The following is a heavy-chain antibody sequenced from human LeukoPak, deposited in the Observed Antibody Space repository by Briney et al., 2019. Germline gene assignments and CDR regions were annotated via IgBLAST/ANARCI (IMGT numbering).Heavy chain of an antibody. D-gene: IGHD5-12*01. CDR3: ARLPSGYELSYFDY. Sequence: ASVKVSCKASGYTFTCYGISWVRLAPGQGHEWMGWISAYNGNTNYAQKLQGRVTMTTDTSTSTAYMELRSLRSDDTAVYYCARLPSGYELSYFDYWGQGTLVTVSS. CDR1: GYTFTCYG. J-gene: IGHJ4*02. CDR2: ISAYNGNT. V-gene: IGHV1-18*01.